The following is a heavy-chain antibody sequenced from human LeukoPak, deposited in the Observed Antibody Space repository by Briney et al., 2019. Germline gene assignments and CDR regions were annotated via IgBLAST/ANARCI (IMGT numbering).Heavy chain of an antibody. CDR1: GYTFTGYY. Sequence: ASVKVSCKASGYTFTGYYMHWVRQAPGQGLEWMGWINPNSGGTNYAQKFQGRVTMTRDTSISTAYMELSSLRSEDTAVYYCARDQNYYYGSGYFDYWGQGTLVTVSS. CDR3: ARDQNYYYGSGYFDY. CDR2: INPNSGGT. V-gene: IGHV1-2*02. D-gene: IGHD3-10*01. J-gene: IGHJ4*02.